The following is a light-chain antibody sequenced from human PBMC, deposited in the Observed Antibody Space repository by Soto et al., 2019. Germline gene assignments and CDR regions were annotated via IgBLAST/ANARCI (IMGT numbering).Light chain of an antibody. V-gene: IGKV3-20*01. CDR1: QSVTSNY. CDR3: QQYGSARPLS. Sequence: VLSLSPGDLSLSPGKRAQLSCSACQSVTSNYLGWYQQKPGQAPRLLIYGVSSRATGIPDRVSGSGSGTDSALTITRLEPEDFAVYDCQQYGSARPLSFGRGTKVDIK. J-gene: IGKJ4*01. CDR2: GVS.